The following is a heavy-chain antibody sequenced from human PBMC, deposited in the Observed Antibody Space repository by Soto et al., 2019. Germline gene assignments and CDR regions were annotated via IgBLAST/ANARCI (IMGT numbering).Heavy chain of an antibody. D-gene: IGHD6-13*01. CDR1: GFTFSDYY. CDR2: ISNSGHAK. J-gene: IGHJ6*02. CDR3: ARDARYASSSYGFDV. V-gene: IGHV3-11*01. Sequence: QVHLVESGGGLVKPGGSLRLSCVASGFTFSDYYMSWIRQAPWKGLEWVSYISNSGHAKYSADSVKGRFTVSWDNTNNSMSLKMDSQRADDTVIYYGARDARYASSSYGFDVWGQGTTVSVSS.